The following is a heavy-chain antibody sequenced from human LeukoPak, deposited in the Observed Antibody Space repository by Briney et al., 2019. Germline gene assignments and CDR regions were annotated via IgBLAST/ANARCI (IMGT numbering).Heavy chain of an antibody. Sequence: SVKVSCKASGGTFSSYAISWVRQAPGQGLEWMGGIIPIFGTANYAQKFQGRVTITADESTSTAYMELSSLRSEDTAVYYCARGAYCSGGSCYSFGAFDIWGQGTMVTVSS. CDR1: GGTFSSYA. D-gene: IGHD2-15*01. CDR3: ARGAYCSGGSCYSFGAFDI. V-gene: IGHV1-69*01. CDR2: IIPIFGTA. J-gene: IGHJ3*02.